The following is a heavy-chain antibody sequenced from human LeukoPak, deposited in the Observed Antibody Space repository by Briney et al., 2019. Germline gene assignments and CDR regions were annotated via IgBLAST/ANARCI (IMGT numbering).Heavy chain of an antibody. CDR3: ASGTEGQRVVNSFDY. D-gene: IGHD2-2*01. CDR2: ISGGGGGT. Sequence: GGSLRLSCAASGFIFSSYTMNWVRQAPGKGLEWVSAISGGGGGTYYADFVKGRFTISSDNSKNTSYLQMYSPRAEDTAAYYCASGTEGQRVVNSFDYWSQGTLVAVSS. CDR1: GFIFSSYT. V-gene: IGHV3-23*01. J-gene: IGHJ4*02.